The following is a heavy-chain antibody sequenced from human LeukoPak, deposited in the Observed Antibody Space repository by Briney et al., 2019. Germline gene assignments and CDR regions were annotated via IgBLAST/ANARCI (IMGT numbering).Heavy chain of an antibody. J-gene: IGHJ3*02. CDR3: ARARGATIFQSAFDI. D-gene: IGHD5-24*01. Sequence: SETLSLTCTVSGGSISSSRYFWGWIRQPPGKGLEWIGSIYYTGSTYYNPSLKSRVTISVDTSKNQFSLKLSSVTAADTAVYYCARARGATIFQSAFDIWGQGTMVTVSS. CDR1: GGSISSSRYF. V-gene: IGHV4-39*07. CDR2: IYYTGST.